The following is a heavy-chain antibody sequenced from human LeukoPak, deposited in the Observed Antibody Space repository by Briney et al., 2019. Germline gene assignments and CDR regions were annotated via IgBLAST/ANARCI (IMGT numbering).Heavy chain of an antibody. CDR2: IHYTGST. Sequence: SETLSLTCTVSGGSISSYYWSWVRQSPGKGLECIGYIHYTGSTNYNPSLKSGVTITVETSKNKFSLKLKSVTAADTAVYYCARGGYYGSGNDFRFDPWGQGTLVTVSS. CDR1: GGSISSYY. CDR3: ARGGYYGSGNDFRFDP. V-gene: IGHV4-59*01. D-gene: IGHD3-10*01. J-gene: IGHJ5*02.